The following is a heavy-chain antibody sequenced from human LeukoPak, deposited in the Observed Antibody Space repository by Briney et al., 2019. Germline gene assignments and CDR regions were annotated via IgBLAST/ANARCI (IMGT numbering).Heavy chain of an antibody. CDR1: GGSISSGGYY. CDR2: IYHSGST. J-gene: IGHJ3*02. CDR3: ARDGVAVAVGAFDI. Sequence: SETLSLTCTVSGGSISSGGYYWSWIRQPPGKGLEWIGYIYHSGSTYYNPSLKSRVTISVDRSKNQFSLKLSSVTAADTAVYYCARDGVAVAVGAFDIWGQGTMVTVSS. D-gene: IGHD6-19*01. V-gene: IGHV4-30-2*01.